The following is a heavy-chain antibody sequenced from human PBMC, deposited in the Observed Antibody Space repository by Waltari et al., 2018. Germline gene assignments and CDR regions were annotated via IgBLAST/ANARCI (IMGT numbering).Heavy chain of an antibody. D-gene: IGHD3-16*02. CDR2: INAGNGNT. CDR1: GYTFTSYA. CDR3: ASDRYSSYYFDY. J-gene: IGHJ4*02. Sequence: QVQLVLSGAEVNTPGASVKVACQASGYTFTSYALPWVRQAPGQRLEWMGWINAGNGNTKYSQKFQGRVTITRDTSASTAYMELSSLRSEDTAVYYCASDRYSSYYFDYWGQGTLVTVSS. V-gene: IGHV1-3*01.